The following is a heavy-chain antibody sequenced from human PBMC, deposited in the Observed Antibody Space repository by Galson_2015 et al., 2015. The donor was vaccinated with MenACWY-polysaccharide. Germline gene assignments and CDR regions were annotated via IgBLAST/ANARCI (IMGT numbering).Heavy chain of an antibody. Sequence: PALVKPTQTLTLTCTFSGFSLSTTGMRVSWIRQPPGKALEWLARIDWNDGKFYSTSLKTRLTISKDTSKNQVVLTMSNMEPVDTATYYCTRTAAAGQGYFDYWGQGTRSPSPQ. D-gene: IGHD6-13*01. J-gene: IGHJ4*03. CDR1: GFSLSTTGMR. CDR2: IDWNDGK. V-gene: IGHV2-70*04. CDR3: TRTAAAGQGYFDY.